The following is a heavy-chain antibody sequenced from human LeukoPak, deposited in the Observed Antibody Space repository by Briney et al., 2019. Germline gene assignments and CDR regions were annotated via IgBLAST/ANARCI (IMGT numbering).Heavy chain of an antibody. Sequence: GASVKVSCKVSEYRLNEVSLYWVRQAPGKGLEWMGGFDQESGETIYAQKFQGRVSMTEDTSIDTAYMELSSLRSEDTAVYYCAISWVRRGIILFDYWGQGTPVTVSS. D-gene: IGHD3-10*01. J-gene: IGHJ4*02. CDR3: AISWVRRGIILFDY. CDR2: FDQESGET. V-gene: IGHV1-24*01. CDR1: EYRLNEVS.